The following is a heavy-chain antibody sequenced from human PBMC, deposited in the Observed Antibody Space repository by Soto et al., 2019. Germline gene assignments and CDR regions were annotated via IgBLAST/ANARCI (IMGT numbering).Heavy chain of an antibody. Sequence: GGSLRLSCAASGFTFSGYWMHWVRQVPGRRLVWVPRISGDGSSAHYADFAKGRFTISRDNAKNTVYLQMNSLRVDDTAVYYCARRDWNGGYCDLWGQGIVVTVS. CDR2: ISGDGSSA. V-gene: IGHV3-74*01. J-gene: IGHJ4*02. CDR1: GFTFSGYW. D-gene: IGHD1-1*01. CDR3: ARRDWNGGYCDL.